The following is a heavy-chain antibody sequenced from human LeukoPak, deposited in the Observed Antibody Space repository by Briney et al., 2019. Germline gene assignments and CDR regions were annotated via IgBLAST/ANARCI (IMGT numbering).Heavy chain of an antibody. CDR2: IYYSGST. CDR1: GGSISSGGYY. CDR3: ARVRIDCSSTSCYHGSFDY. V-gene: IGHV4-31*03. Sequence: SETLSLTCTVSGGSISSGGYYWSWIRQHPGRGLEWIGYIYYSGSTYYNPSRKSRVTISVDTSKNQFSLKLSSVTAADTAVYYCARVRIDCSSTSCYHGSFDYWGQGTLVTVSS. J-gene: IGHJ4*02. D-gene: IGHD2-2*01.